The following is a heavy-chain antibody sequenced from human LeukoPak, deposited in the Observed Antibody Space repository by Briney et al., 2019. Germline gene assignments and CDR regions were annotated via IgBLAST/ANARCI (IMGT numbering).Heavy chain of an antibody. CDR1: GYTFTGYY. J-gene: IGHJ6*03. V-gene: IGHV1-2*02. Sequence: ASVRVSCKASGYTFTGYYMHWVRQAPGQGLEWMGWINPNSGGTNYAQKFQGRVTMTRDTSISTAYMELSRLRSDDTAVYYCARMPQYSYGYHYYYMDVWGKGTTVTVSS. CDR2: INPNSGGT. D-gene: IGHD5-18*01. CDR3: ARMPQYSYGYHYYYMDV.